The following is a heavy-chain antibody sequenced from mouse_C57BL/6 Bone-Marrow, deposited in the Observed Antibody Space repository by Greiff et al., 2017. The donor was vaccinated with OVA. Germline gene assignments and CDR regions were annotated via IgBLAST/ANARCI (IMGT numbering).Heavy chain of an antibody. J-gene: IGHJ1*03. CDR3: ARGGGTTVVATDWYFDV. CDR2: IYPRSGNT. CDR1: GYTFTSYG. Sequence: VQLQQSGAELARPGASVKLSCKASGYTFTSYGISWVKQRTGQGLEWIGEIYPRSGNTYYNEKFKGKATLTADKSSSTAYMELRSLTSEDSAVYFCARGGGTTVVATDWYFDVWGTGTTVTVSS. D-gene: IGHD1-1*01. V-gene: IGHV1-81*01.